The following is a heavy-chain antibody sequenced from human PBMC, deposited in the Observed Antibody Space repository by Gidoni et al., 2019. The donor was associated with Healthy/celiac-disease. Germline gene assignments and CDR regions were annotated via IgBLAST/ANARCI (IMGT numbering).Heavy chain of an antibody. J-gene: IGHJ6*02. D-gene: IGHD2-2*01. V-gene: IGHV3-53*01. CDR2: IYSGGST. Sequence: EVTLVESGGGLIQPGGSLRLSCAASGFTVSSHYISWVRQAPGKGLEWVSVIYSGGSTYYADSVKGRFTISRDNSKNTLYLQMNSLRAEDTAVYYCARDILYCSSTSCYDMYYYGMDVWGQGTTVTVSS. CDR3: ARDILYCSSTSCYDMYYYGMDV. CDR1: GFTVSSHY.